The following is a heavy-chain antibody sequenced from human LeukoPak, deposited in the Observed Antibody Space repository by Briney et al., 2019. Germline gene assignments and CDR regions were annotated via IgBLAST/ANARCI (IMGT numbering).Heavy chain of an antibody. CDR2: IYHSGST. CDR3: ARSYSFDY. CDR1: GGSISSGGYY. D-gene: IGHD1-26*01. J-gene: IGHJ4*02. V-gene: IGHV4-30-2*01. Sequence: SETLSLTCTVSGGSISSGGYYWSWIRQPPGKGLEWIGYIYHSGSTYYNPSLKSRVTISVDRSKNQFSLKLSSVTAADTAVYYCARSYSFDYWGQGTLVTVSS.